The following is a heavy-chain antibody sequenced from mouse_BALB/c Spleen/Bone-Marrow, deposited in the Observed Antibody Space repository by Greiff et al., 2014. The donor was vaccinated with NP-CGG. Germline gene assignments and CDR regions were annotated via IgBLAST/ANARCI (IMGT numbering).Heavy chain of an antibody. Sequence: VQLQQSGPELVKPGASVKMSCKASGYTFTSYYIHWVKQRPGQGLEWIGWIYPGDGSTKYNEKFKGKTTLTADKSSSTAYMLLSSLTPEDSAIYFCARGELPYYFDYWGQGTTLTVSS. CDR3: ARGELPYYFDY. CDR1: GYTFTSYY. V-gene: IGHV1S56*01. CDR2: IYPGDGST. J-gene: IGHJ2*01.